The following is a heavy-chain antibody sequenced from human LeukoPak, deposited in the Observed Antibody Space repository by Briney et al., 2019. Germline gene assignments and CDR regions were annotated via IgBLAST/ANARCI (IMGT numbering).Heavy chain of an antibody. V-gene: IGHV4-39*07. CDR1: GGSISSSSYY. CDR3: ARARQNEKYYYDSSVLWYFDL. D-gene: IGHD3-22*01. Sequence: PSETLSLTCTVSGGSISSSSYYWGWIRQPPGKGLEWIGSIYYSGSTYYNPSLKSRVTISVDTSKNQFSLKLTSVTAADTAVYYCARARQNEKYYYDSSVLWYFDLWGRGTLVTVSS. CDR2: IYYSGST. J-gene: IGHJ2*01.